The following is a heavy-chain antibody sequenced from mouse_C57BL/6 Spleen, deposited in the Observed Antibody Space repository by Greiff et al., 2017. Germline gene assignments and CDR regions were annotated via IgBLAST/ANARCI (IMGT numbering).Heavy chain of an antibody. Sequence: QVQLQQPGAELVKPGASVKLSCKASGYTFTSYWMHWVKQRPGQGLDGIGMIHPNSGSTNYNEKFKSKATLTVDKSSSTAYMQLSSLTSEAAAVYYGARNTVVPDYYAMDYWGKRTSVTVSS. CDR2: IHPNSGST. CDR1: GYTFTSYW. D-gene: IGHD1-1*01. J-gene: IGHJ4*01. CDR3: ARNTVVPDYYAMDY. V-gene: IGHV1-64*01.